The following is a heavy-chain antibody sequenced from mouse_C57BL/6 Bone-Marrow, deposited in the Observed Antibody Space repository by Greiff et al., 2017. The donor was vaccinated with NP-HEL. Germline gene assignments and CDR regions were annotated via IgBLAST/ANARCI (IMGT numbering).Heavy chain of an antibody. CDR1: GYTFTSYW. D-gene: IGHD2-3*01. J-gene: IGHJ3*01. CDR2: IDPSDSYT. V-gene: IGHV1-69*01. Sequence: QVQLKQPGAELVMPGASVKLSCKASGYTFTSYWMHWVKQRPGQGLEWIGEIDPSDSYTNYNQKFKGKSTLTVDKSSSTAYMQLSSLTSEDSAVYYCARNGYYGVAWFAYWGQGTLVTVSA. CDR3: ARNGYYGVAWFAY.